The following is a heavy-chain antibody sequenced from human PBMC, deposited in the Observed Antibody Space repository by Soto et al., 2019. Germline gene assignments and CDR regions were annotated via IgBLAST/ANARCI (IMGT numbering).Heavy chain of an antibody. J-gene: IGHJ5*02. D-gene: IGHD6-19*01. V-gene: IGHV1-3*01. Sequence: ASVKVSCKASGYTFLSYSMHWVRQAPGQRLEWMGWINVGNGNTKYSQKFQGRVTITGDTSASTAYMELTSLRSEDTAVYYCARERWASGSRWFDPWGQGTLVTVS. CDR2: INVGNGNT. CDR1: GYTFLSYS. CDR3: ARERWASGSRWFDP.